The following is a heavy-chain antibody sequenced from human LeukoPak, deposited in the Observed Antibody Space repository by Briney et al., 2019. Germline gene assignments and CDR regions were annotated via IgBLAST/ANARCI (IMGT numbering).Heavy chain of an antibody. Sequence: GGSLRLSCAASGFTFSSYGMPWVRQAPGKGLEWVAVIWYDGSNKYYADSVKGRFTISRDNSKNTLYLQMNSLGAEDTAVYYCARRDTAMDHTYYYYYYGMDVWGQGTTVTVSS. J-gene: IGHJ6*02. CDR2: IWYDGSNK. CDR1: GFTFSSYG. CDR3: ARRDTAMDHTYYYYYYGMDV. V-gene: IGHV3-33*01. D-gene: IGHD5-18*01.